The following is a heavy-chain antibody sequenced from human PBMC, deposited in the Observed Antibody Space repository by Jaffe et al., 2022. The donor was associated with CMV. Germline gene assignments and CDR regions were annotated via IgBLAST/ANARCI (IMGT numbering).Heavy chain of an antibody. J-gene: IGHJ4*02. D-gene: IGHD3-22*01. V-gene: IGHV2-5*01. CDR1: GFSLSTSGVG. CDR3: AHTELITMIVVVTPGFDY. CDR2: IYWNDDK. Sequence: QITLKESGPTLVKPTQTLTLTCTFSGFSLSTSGVGVGWIRQPPGKALEWLALIYWNDDKRYSPSLKSRLTITKDTSKNQVVLTMTNMDPVDTATYYCAHTELITMIVVVTPGFDYWGQGTLVTVSS.